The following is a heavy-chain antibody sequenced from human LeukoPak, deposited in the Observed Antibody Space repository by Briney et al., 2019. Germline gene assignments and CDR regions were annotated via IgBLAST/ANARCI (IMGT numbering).Heavy chain of an antibody. V-gene: IGHV1-2*02. CDR2: ISPNSGGT. D-gene: IGHD3-10*01. CDR1: GYTFTGRY. Sequence: ASVKVSCKASGYTFTGRYIHWVRQAPGQGPEWTGWISPNSGGTNYAQKFQDRVSMTRDTSINTAYMELSRLRSDDTAVYYCVRDGSFDIWGQGTMVTVSS. J-gene: IGHJ3*02. CDR3: VRDGSFDI.